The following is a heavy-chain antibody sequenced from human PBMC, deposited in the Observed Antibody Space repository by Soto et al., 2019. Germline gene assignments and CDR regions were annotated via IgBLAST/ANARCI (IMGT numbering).Heavy chain of an antibody. J-gene: IGHJ4*02. V-gene: IGHV3-23*01. CDR3: AKDPEGDCSGGSCYGGDY. CDR1: GFTPSSYA. CDR2: ISGSGGST. Sequence: PDGSLRLSCAPSGFTPSSYAMSWVRQAPGRGLECVSAISGSGGSTYYADSVKGRFTISRDNSKNTLYLQMNSLRPEDTAVYYCAKDPEGDCSGGSCYGGDYWGQGTLVTVSS. D-gene: IGHD2-15*01.